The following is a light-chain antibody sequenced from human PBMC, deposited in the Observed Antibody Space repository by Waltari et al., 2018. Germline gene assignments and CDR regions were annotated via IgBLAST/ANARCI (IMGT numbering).Light chain of an antibody. CDR1: KGISSA. Sequence: AIQLTQSQSSLSASVGDRVTITCRASKGISSALAWYQQKPGKAPKLLIYDASSLESGVPSRFSGSESGTDFTLTISSLQPEDFATYYCQQFNNYPPTFGGGTKVEIK. CDR3: QQFNNYPPT. V-gene: IGKV1D-13*01. J-gene: IGKJ4*01. CDR2: DAS.